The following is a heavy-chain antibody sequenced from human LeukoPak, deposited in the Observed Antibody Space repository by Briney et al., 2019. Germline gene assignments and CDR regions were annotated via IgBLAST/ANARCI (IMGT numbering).Heavy chain of an antibody. D-gene: IGHD4-17*01. J-gene: IGHJ4*02. CDR1: GFTFSDYY. Sequence: GGSLRLSCAASGFTFSDYYMNWIRQAPGKGLEWVSSISSSSSYIYYADSVKGRFTISRDNAKNSLYLQMNSLRAEDTAVYYCARDYAVTIDYWGQGTLVTVSS. V-gene: IGHV3-21*01. CDR2: ISSSSSYI. CDR3: ARDYAVTIDY.